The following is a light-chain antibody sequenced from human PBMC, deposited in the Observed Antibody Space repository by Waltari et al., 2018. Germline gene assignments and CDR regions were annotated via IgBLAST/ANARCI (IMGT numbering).Light chain of an antibody. J-gene: IGKJ1*01. CDR3: MQGTHWRWT. CDR2: KGS. CDR1: HSLVYSDGNTY. Sequence: DVVMTQSPLSLPVTLGQPASISCRASHSLVYSDGNTYLTWFHQRPGQSPRRLIYKGSNRDAGVPDRFSGSGSGTDFTLKISRVEAEDVGIYYCMQGTHWRWTFGQGTKVEIK. V-gene: IGKV2-30*01.